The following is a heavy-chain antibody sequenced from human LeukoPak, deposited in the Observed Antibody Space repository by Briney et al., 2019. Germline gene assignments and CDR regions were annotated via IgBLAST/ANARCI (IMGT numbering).Heavy chain of an antibody. V-gene: IGHV3-30*02. CDR3: AREVVPAAIVYYYYYMDV. CDR1: GFTFSSYG. D-gene: IGHD2-2*01. CDR2: IRYDGSNK. Sequence: GGSLRLSCAASGFTFSSYGMHWVRQAPGKGLEWVAFIRYDGSNKYYADSVKGRFTISRDNAKNSLYLQMNSLRAEDTALYYCAREVVPAAIVYYYYYMDVWGKGTTVTVSS. J-gene: IGHJ6*03.